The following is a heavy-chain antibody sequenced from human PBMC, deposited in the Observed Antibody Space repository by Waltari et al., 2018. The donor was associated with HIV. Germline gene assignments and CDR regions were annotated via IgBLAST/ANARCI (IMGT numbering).Heavy chain of an antibody. CDR2: TTPSRVGST. CDR1: GGNINDYA. J-gene: IGHJ6*02. V-gene: IGHV1-69*06. Sequence: QVRLVQSAAEVKESGSSVKVSCKASGGNINDYAFSWVRQAPGQGLEWMGATTPSRVGSTNDAQKFQDTVTITADTSTNTVYMALSSLRSDDTALYYCARDHGGGAAAGGPPYQYYLDVWGQGTSVTVSS. CDR3: ARDHGGGAAAGGPPYQYYLDV. D-gene: IGHD3-16*01.